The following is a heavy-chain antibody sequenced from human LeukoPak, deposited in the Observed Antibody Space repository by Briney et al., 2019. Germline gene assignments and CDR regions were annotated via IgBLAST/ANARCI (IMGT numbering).Heavy chain of an antibody. V-gene: IGHV1-46*01. CDR2: ISPSGGST. D-gene: IGHD3-16*02. CDR3: ARDNSVGDIAWWFDP. Sequence: RASVKVSCKAFGYTFTSNYMHWVRQAPGQGPEWMGVISPSGGSTTYAQKFQGRVTMTRDMSTTTDYMELSSLRSEDTAVYYCARDNSVGDIAWWFDPWGQGTLVTVSS. J-gene: IGHJ5*02. CDR1: GYTFTSNY.